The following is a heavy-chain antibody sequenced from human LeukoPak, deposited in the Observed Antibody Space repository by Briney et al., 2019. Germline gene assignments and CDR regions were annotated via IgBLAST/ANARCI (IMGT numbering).Heavy chain of an antibody. D-gene: IGHD1-26*01. J-gene: IGHJ4*02. V-gene: IGHV4-59*01. CDR1: GGSISIYY. CDR2: IYNSGST. Sequence: SETLSHTCTVSGGSISIYYWSWVRQPPGKGLEWIGYIYNSGSTIYNPSLKSRATISVDTSKNQFSLRLSSVTAVDTAVYYCVRDRELNYWGQGTLVTVSS. CDR3: VRDRELNY.